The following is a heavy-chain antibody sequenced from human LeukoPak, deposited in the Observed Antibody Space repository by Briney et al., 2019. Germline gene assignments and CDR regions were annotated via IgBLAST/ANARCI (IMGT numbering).Heavy chain of an antibody. J-gene: IGHJ6*02. CDR1: GGSISSYY. D-gene: IGHD3-3*01. CDR2: IYYSGST. CDR3: ARGVWVFGVVIPHYYYGMDV. V-gene: IGHV4-59*01. Sequence: SETLSLTCTVSGGSISSYYWSWIRQPPGKGLEWIGYIYYSGSTNYNPSLKSRVTISVDTSKNQFSLKLSSVTAADTAVYYCARGVWVFGVVIPHYYYGMDVWGQGTTVTVSS.